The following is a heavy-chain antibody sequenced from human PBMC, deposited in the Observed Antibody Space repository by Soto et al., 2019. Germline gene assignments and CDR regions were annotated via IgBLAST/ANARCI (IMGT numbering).Heavy chain of an antibody. J-gene: IGHJ3*02. CDR2: IWYDGSNK. V-gene: IGHV3-33*01. CDR1: GFTFSSYG. CDR3: ARDGFYYYDSSGYHDAFDI. Sequence: GGSLRLSCAASGFTFSSYGMHWVRQAPGKGLEWVAVIWYDGSNKYYADSVKGRFTISRDNSKNTLYLQMNSLRAEDTAVYYCARDGFYYYDSSGYHDAFDIWGQGTMVTVSS. D-gene: IGHD3-22*01.